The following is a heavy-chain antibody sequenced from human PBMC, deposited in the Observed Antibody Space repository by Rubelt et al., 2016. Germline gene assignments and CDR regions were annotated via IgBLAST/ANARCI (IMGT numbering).Heavy chain of an antibody. V-gene: IGHV3-23*01. D-gene: IGHD2-21*02. CDR2: ISGGSGST. CDR3: AKALVHIVVVTANDY. Sequence: GKGLEWVSSISGGSGSTYYADSVKGRFTISRDNSKNTLYLQMNSLRAEDTAVYYCAKALVHIVVVTANDYWGQGTLVTVSS. J-gene: IGHJ4*02.